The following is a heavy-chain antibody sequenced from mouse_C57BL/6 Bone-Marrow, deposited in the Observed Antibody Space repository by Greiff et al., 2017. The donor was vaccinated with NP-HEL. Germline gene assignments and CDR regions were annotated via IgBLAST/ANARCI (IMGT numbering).Heavy chain of an antibody. Sequence: VQLQQSGPELVKPGASVKISCKASGYTFTDYYMNWVKQSHGKSLEWIGDINPNNGGTSYNQKFKGKATLTVDKSSSTAYMELRSLTSEDSAVYYCARHPLITTVVANFDCWGQGNTLTVSS. D-gene: IGHD1-1*01. CDR2: INPNNGGT. CDR3: ARHPLITTVVANFDC. J-gene: IGHJ2*01. CDR1: GYTFTDYY. V-gene: IGHV1-26*01.